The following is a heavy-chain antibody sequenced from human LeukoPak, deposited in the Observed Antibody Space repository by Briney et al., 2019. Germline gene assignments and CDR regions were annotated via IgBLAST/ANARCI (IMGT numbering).Heavy chain of an antibody. D-gene: IGHD3-22*01. CDR1: GGTFSSYA. Sequence: EASVKVSCKASGGTFSSYAISWVRQAPGQGLEWMGRTIPIFGTANYAQKFQGRVTITTDESTSTAYMELSSLRSEDTAVYYCARDRRRYYDSSGYTDWGQGTLVTVSS. CDR3: ARDRRRYYDSSGYTD. J-gene: IGHJ4*02. CDR2: TIPIFGTA. V-gene: IGHV1-69*05.